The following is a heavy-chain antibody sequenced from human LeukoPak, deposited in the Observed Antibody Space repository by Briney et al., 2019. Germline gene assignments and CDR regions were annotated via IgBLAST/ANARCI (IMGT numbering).Heavy chain of an antibody. D-gene: IGHD3-3*01. V-gene: IGHV4-38-2*02. CDR3: ARETSGQGYFQY. J-gene: IGHJ1*01. Sequence: SETLSLTCTVSGYSISSGYYWGWIRQPPGKGLEWIGSIYHSGSTYYNPSLKSRVTISIDTSMNQFSLKLSSVTAADTAVYYCARETSGQGYFQYWGQGTLVTVSS. CDR2: IYHSGST. CDR1: GYSISSGYY.